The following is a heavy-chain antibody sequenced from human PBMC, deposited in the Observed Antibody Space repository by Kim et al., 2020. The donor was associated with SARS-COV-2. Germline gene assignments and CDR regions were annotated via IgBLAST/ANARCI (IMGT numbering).Heavy chain of an antibody. CDR1: GFTFSSYS. CDR3: ARDLGAGYSGYDYPFDY. V-gene: IGHV3-21*01. J-gene: IGHJ4*02. D-gene: IGHD5-12*01. Sequence: GGSLRLSCAASGFTFSSYSMNWVRQAPGKGLEWVSSISSSSSYIYYADSVKGRFTISRDNAKNSLYLQMNSLRAEDTAVYYCARDLGAGYSGYDYPFDYWGQGTLVTVSS. CDR2: ISSSSSYI.